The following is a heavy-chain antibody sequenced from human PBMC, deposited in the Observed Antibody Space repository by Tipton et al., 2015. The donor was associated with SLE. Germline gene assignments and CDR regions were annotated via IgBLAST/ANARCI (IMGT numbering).Heavy chain of an antibody. Sequence: TLSLTCTVSGGSISSYYWSWIRQPPGKGLEWIGEINHSGSTNYNPSLKSRVTISVDTSKNQFSLKLSSVTAADTAVYYCARLEIAAAHAFDIWGQGTMVTVSS. CDR3: ARLEIAAAHAFDI. V-gene: IGHV4-34*01. J-gene: IGHJ3*02. CDR2: INHSGST. CDR1: GGSISSYY. D-gene: IGHD6-13*01.